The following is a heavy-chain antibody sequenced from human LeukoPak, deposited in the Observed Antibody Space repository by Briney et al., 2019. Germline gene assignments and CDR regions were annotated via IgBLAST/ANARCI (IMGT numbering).Heavy chain of an antibody. CDR2: IIPIFGTA. Sequence: SVKVSCKASGYTFTSYYMHWVRQAPGQGLEWMGGIIPIFGTANYAQKFQGRVTITADESTSTAYMELSSLRSEDTAVYYCARDSVVRGVIITNWFDPWGQGTLVTVSS. CDR3: ARDSVVRGVIITNWFDP. D-gene: IGHD3-10*01. CDR1: GYTFTSYY. J-gene: IGHJ5*02. V-gene: IGHV1-69*13.